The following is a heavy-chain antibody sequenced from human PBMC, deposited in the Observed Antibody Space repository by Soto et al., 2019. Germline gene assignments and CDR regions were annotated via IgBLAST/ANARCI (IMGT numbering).Heavy chain of an antibody. CDR3: ARDIVVLVMVEGTGYGMDV. J-gene: IGHJ6*02. Sequence: QVLLVESGGGVVQPGRPLRVSCAASGFPFNKYVMHWVRQAPGKGLEWVAGIWYDGTTKYYADSVKGRFTIYRDNSKNTLYLQMNSPSAEDTAIYFCARDIVVLVMVEGTGYGMDVWGQGTTVIVSS. CDR2: IWYDGTTK. CDR1: GFPFNKYV. V-gene: IGHV3-33*01. D-gene: IGHD2-15*01.